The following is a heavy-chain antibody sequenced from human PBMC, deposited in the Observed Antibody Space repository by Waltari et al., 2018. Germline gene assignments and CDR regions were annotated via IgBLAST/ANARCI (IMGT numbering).Heavy chain of an antibody. CDR3: ARDPGSSAFDV. J-gene: IGHJ3*01. D-gene: IGHD2-15*01. CDR2: INQDGSVK. Sequence: EAHLVESGGGLVQPGESLRLSCSASGFTFRTYWMTWFRQTPGKGLEFVANINQDGSVKNYVDSVKGRLTISRDNAKNSLYLQMNSLGVEDTAVYYCARDPGSSAFDVWGQGTMVTVSS. CDR1: GFTFRTYW. V-gene: IGHV3-7*01.